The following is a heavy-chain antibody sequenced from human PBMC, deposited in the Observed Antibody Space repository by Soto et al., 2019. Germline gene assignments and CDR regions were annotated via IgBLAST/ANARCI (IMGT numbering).Heavy chain of an antibody. CDR2: IYHAGSV. V-gene: IGHV4-38-2*01. CDR3: ARTFDYYGMDV. Sequence: SETLSLACAVSCYSIGSGYYCAWIRQPPWKVLEWIGSIYHAGSVYYNPSLNSRVAMSLDTSDNHFSLKLTSVTAADTAVYYCARTFDYYGMDVWGQGTTVTVSS. CDR1: CYSIGSGYY. J-gene: IGHJ6*02.